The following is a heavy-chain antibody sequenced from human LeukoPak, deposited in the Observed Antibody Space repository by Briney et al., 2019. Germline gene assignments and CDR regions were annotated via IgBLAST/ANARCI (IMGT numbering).Heavy chain of an antibody. Sequence: SETLSLTCAVYGGSFSGYYWSWIRQPPGKGLEWIGEINHSGSTNYNPSLKSRVTISVDTSKNQFSLKLSSVTAADTAVYYCARGDIVVVTAIRSGLNPWGQGTLVTVSS. D-gene: IGHD2-21*02. V-gene: IGHV4-34*01. CDR1: GGSFSGYY. J-gene: IGHJ5*02. CDR2: INHSGST. CDR3: ARGDIVVVTAIRSGLNP.